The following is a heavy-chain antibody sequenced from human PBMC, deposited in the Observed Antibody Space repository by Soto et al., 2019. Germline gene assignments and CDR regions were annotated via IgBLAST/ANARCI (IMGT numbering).Heavy chain of an antibody. CDR3: VRAPEQRPFDY. CDR2: INSDGSSV. Sequence: EVQLVESGGGLVQPGGSLRLSCAASGFTLSDYWIHWVRRAPGKGLVWVSRINSDGSSVTYADSVKGRFTLSGDNAKNTWFLKMDSLRVEDTAMYYCVRAPEQRPFDYWGQGTLVTVSS. J-gene: IGHJ4*02. V-gene: IGHV3-74*03. D-gene: IGHD6-25*01. CDR1: GFTLSDYW.